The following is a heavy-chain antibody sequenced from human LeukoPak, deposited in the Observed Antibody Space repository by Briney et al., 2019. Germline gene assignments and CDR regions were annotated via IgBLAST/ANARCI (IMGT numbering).Heavy chain of an antibody. J-gene: IGHJ4*02. Sequence: PGGSLRLSCAASGFTFSDYYMSWIRQAPGKGLERVSYISSSGSTIYYADSVKGRFTISRDNAKNSLYLHMNSLRAEDTAVYYCASRSIQLWTIDYWGQGTLVTASS. CDR2: ISSSGSTI. CDR3: ASRSIQLWTIDY. V-gene: IGHV3-11*04. CDR1: GFTFSDYY. D-gene: IGHD5-18*01.